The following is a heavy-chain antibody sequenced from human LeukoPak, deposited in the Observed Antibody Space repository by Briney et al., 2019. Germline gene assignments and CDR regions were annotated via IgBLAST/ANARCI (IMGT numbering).Heavy chain of an antibody. CDR1: GFTFSSYA. CDR3: ARVHHRAYYFDY. Sequence: GGSLRLSCAASGFTFSSYAMSWVRQAPGKGLEWVSVIYSGGSTYYADSVRGRFTISRDNSKNTLYLQMNSLRAEDTAVYYCARVHHRAYYFDYWGQGTLVTVSS. V-gene: IGHV3-66*01. CDR2: IYSGGST. J-gene: IGHJ4*02.